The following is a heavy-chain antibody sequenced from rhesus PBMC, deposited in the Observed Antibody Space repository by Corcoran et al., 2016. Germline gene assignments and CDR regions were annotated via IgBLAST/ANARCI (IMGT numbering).Heavy chain of an antibody. V-gene: IGHV1-198*02. Sequence: QVQLVQSGAEVKKPGASVKVSCKASGFTFGSYAISWVRTAPGQGLEWMGVIIPLVGITNYAENFQGRVTITSDTSTSTAYMELSSLRSEDTAVYYCAMAHRGYWYFDLWGPGTPITISS. J-gene: IGHJ2*01. CDR2: IIPLVGIT. CDR1: GFTFGSYA. CDR3: AMAHRGYWYFDL. D-gene: IGHD5-42*01.